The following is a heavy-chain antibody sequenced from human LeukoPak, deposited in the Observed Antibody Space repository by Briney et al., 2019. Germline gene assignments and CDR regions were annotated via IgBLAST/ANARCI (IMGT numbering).Heavy chain of an antibody. V-gene: IGHV3-7*01. CDR3: ARDQGGIAAAGRRGGIDY. CDR2: IKQDGSEK. J-gene: IGHJ4*02. D-gene: IGHD6-13*01. CDR1: GFTFSSYW. Sequence: GGSLRLSCAASGFTFSSYWMSWVRQAPGKGLEWVANIKQDGSEKYYVDSVKGRFTISRDNAKNSLYLQMNSLRAEDTAVYYCARDQGGIAAAGRRGGIDYWGQGTLVTVSS.